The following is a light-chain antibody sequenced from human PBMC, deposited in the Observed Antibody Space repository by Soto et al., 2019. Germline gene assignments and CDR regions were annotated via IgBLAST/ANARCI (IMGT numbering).Light chain of an antibody. V-gene: IGLV2-14*01. CDR2: DVN. CDR1: SRDVGRSNR. Sequence: QSVLTQPASVSGSPGQSITISCTGTSRDVGRSNRISWYQQHPGKAPKLILHDVNSRPSGISSRFSGSTSGNTASLTISGLQAEDEADYYCSSYTTTNTYAFGTGTKVTVL. CDR3: SSYTTTNTYA. J-gene: IGLJ1*01.